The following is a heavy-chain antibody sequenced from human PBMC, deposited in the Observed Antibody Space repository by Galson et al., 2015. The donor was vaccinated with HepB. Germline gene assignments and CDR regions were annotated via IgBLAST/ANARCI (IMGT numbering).Heavy chain of an antibody. Sequence: LSLTCTVSGGSVSSYYWSWIRQPPGKGLEWIGYIYYSGSTNYNPSLKSRVTISVDTSKNQFSLKLSSVTAADTAVYYCARQGAYYYDSSGYSTAFDIWGQGTMVTVSS. D-gene: IGHD3-22*01. J-gene: IGHJ3*02. CDR3: ARQGAYYYDSSGYSTAFDI. CDR1: GGSVSSYY. V-gene: IGHV4-59*02. CDR2: IYYSGST.